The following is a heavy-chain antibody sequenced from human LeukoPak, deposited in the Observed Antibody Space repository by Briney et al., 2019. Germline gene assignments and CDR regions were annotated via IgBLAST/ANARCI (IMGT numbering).Heavy chain of an antibody. CDR2: IYYSGST. Sequence: NTSETLSLTCTVSGGSISSGGYYWSWIRQHPGKGLEWIGYIYYSGSTYYNPSLKSRVTISVDTSKNQFSLKLSSVTAADTAVYYCARCFGNRPYAFDIWGQGTMVTVSS. V-gene: IGHV4-31*03. J-gene: IGHJ3*02. CDR1: GGSISSGGYY. D-gene: IGHD3-10*01. CDR3: ARCFGNRPYAFDI.